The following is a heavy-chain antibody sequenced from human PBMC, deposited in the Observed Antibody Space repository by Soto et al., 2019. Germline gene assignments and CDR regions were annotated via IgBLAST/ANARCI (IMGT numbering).Heavy chain of an antibody. CDR1: GGSISDNW. V-gene: IGHV4-4*02. J-gene: IGHJ4*02. CDR3: ARHVAVPRTRGFDY. CDR2: IYHIGNT. D-gene: IGHD2-15*01. Sequence: QVQLQESGPGLVKPSGTLSLTCAVAGGSISDNWWSWVRQAPGKGLEWIGEIYHIGNTYYNPSIKCPVIIQVDTSARQISLTLRSVTVAEAAVYYCARHVAVPRTRGFDYWGQGALVVVSS.